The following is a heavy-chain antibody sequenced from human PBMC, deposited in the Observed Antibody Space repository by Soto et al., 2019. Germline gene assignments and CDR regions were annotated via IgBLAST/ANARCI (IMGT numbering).Heavy chain of an antibody. J-gene: IGHJ5*02. V-gene: IGHV3-48*01. Sequence: AGGSLRLSCAAPGFTFSSYSMNWVRQAPGKGLEWVSYISSSSSTIYYADSVKGRFTISRDNAKNSLYLQMNSLRAEDTAVYYCAAEATILNWFDPWGQGTLVTVSS. CDR1: GFTFSSYS. D-gene: IGHD5-12*01. CDR2: ISSSSSTI. CDR3: AAEATILNWFDP.